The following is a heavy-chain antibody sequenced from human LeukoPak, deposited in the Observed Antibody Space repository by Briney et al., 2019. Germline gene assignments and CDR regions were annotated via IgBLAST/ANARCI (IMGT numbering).Heavy chain of an antibody. V-gene: IGHV3-23*01. J-gene: IGHJ4*02. D-gene: IGHD3-22*01. CDR2: ISGSGGST. Sequence: PGGSLRLSCAASGFTFSSYAMSWVRQAPGKGLEWVSAISGSGGSTYFADSVKGRFTISRDNSKNTLYLQMNSLRAEDTAVYYCAKRDDSSGYYLRYFDYWGQGTLVTVSS. CDR3: AKRDDSSGYYLRYFDY. CDR1: GFTFSSYA.